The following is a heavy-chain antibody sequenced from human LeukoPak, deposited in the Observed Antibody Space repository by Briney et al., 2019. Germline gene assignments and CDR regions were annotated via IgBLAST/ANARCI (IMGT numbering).Heavy chain of an antibody. Sequence: SETLSLTCAVYGGSFSGYYWSWIRQPPGKGLEWIGEINHSGSTNYNPSLKSRVTISVDTSKNQFSLKLSSVTAADTAVYYCARGDSSSWYYYYGMDVWGQGITVTVSS. CDR2: INHSGST. CDR1: GGSFSGYY. D-gene: IGHD6-13*01. V-gene: IGHV4-34*01. CDR3: ARGDSSSWYYYYGMDV. J-gene: IGHJ6*02.